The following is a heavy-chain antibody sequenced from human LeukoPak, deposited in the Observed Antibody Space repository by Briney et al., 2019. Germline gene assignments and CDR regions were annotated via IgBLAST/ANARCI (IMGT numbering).Heavy chain of an antibody. CDR2: IQYDGSYK. Sequence: GGPLRLSCAASGFTFSSYAMSWVRQAPGKGLEWVAFIQYDGSYKFYADSVQGRFSISRDNSKNTLFLQMNSLRPEDSAVYYCAKTSDQLLYSKFDFWGRGTLVTVSS. CDR1: GFTFSSYA. CDR3: AKTSDQLLYSKFDF. V-gene: IGHV3-30*02. D-gene: IGHD3-3*01. J-gene: IGHJ4*02.